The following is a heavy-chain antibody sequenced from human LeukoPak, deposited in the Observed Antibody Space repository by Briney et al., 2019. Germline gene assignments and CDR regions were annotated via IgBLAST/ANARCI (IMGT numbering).Heavy chain of an antibody. Sequence: PGGSLRLSCATSGFTFTDYYMSWIRQAPGKGLEWVLYISVSGTTMYYADSVKGRFTLSRDNAKNSLYLQMNSLRAEDTAVYYCARVGRLQYGDYVAFDYWGQGALVTVSS. CDR3: ARVGRLQYGDYVAFDY. CDR1: GFTFTDYY. J-gene: IGHJ4*02. V-gene: IGHV3-11*01. CDR2: ISVSGTTM. D-gene: IGHD4-17*01.